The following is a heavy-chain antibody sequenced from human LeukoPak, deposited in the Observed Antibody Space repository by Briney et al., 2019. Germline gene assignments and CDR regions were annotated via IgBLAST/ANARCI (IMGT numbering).Heavy chain of an antibody. V-gene: IGHV1-2*02. CDR2: INPNSGVT. Sequence: ASVKVSFKASRYTFTGYYMHWVRQAPGQGLEWMGWINPNSGVTDYAQNFQGRVTITRDTAISTAYVELSRLRSDDTPVYYCARGTGEGYTYGRYYFDYWGQGTLVTVSS. CDR1: RYTFTGYY. D-gene: IGHD5-18*01. J-gene: IGHJ4*02. CDR3: ARGTGEGYTYGRYYFDY.